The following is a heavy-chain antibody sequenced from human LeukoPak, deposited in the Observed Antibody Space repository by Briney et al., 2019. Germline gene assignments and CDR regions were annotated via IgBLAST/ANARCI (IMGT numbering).Heavy chain of an antibody. Sequence: ASVTVSCKASGYTFTGYYMHWVRQAPGQGLEWMGWINPNSGGTNYAQKFQGRVTMTRDTSISTAYMELSRLRSDDTAVYYCARVARRYQLLNWFDPWGQGTLVTVSS. V-gene: IGHV1-2*02. J-gene: IGHJ5*02. D-gene: IGHD2-2*01. CDR1: GYTFTGYY. CDR3: ARVARRYQLLNWFDP. CDR2: INPNSGGT.